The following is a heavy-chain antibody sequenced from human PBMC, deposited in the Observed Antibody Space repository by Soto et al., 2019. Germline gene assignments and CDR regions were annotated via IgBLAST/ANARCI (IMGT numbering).Heavy chain of an antibody. CDR3: AEPFGNWFGP. V-gene: IGHV4-31*03. D-gene: IGHD3-16*01. CDR1: GGSINSGGYY. J-gene: IGHJ5*02. CDR2: IYYSGST. Sequence: QVQLQESGPGLVKPSQTLSLTCTVSGGSINSGGYYWSWIRQHPGEGLEWIGYIYYSGSTYYNPSLKRRVSISIDTSKNQFSLKLSSVTAADTAVYYCAEPFGNWFGPWGQGTRVTVSS.